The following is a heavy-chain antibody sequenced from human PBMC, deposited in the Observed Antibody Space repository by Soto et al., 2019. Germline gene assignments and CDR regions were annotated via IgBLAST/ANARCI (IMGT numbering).Heavy chain of an antibody. CDR3: ARYSQYCSSSIGVGHAFDI. CDR2: ISAYNGNT. J-gene: IGHJ3*02. CDR1: GYTFTSYG. D-gene: IGHD6-6*01. V-gene: IGHV1-18*04. Sequence: ASVQLSCKASGYTFTSYGISWVRQAPGQGLEWMGWISAYNGNTNYAQKLQGRVTMTTDTSTSTAYMELRSLRSDDTAVYYCARYSQYCSSSIGVGHAFDIWGQGTMVTVSS.